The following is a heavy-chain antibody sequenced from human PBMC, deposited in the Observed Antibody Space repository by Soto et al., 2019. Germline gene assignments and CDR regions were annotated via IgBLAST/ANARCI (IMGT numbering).Heavy chain of an antibody. CDR3: ASRVVITTFVDY. D-gene: IGHD3-22*01. V-gene: IGHV4-61*01. Sequence: TVSGGSVSSGSCYWSWIRQPPGKGLEWIGYIYYSGSTNYNPSLKSRVTISVDTSKNQFSLKLSSVTAADTAVYYCASRVVITTFVDYWGQGTLVTVSS. CDR2: IYYSGST. CDR1: GGSVSSGSCY. J-gene: IGHJ4*02.